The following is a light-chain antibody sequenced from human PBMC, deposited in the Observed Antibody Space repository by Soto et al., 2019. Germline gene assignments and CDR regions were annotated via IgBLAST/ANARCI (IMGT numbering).Light chain of an antibody. Sequence: QSVLTQPPSASGTPGQRVTISCSGSSSNIGSNTVNWYQQLPGTAPKLLIYSNSQRPSGVLDRFSGSKSGTSASLAISGLRSEDEADYYCAAWDDNLSGVVFGGGTKVTVL. CDR1: SSNIGSNT. CDR3: AAWDDNLSGVV. CDR2: SNS. J-gene: IGLJ3*02. V-gene: IGLV1-44*01.